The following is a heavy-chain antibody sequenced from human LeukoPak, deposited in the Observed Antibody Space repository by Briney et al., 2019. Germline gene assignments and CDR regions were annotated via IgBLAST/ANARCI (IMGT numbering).Heavy chain of an antibody. CDR3: ARKDIVVVPAAIASDWFDP. CDR2: IYYSGST. J-gene: IGHJ5*02. V-gene: IGHV4-39*07. CDR1: GGSISSSSYY. D-gene: IGHD2-2*01. Sequence: PSETLSLTCTVSGGSISSSSYYWGWIRQPPGKGLEWIGSIYYSGSTYYNPSLKSRVTISVDTSKNQFSLKLSSVTAADTAVYYCARKDIVVVPAAIASDWFDPWGQGTLVTVSS.